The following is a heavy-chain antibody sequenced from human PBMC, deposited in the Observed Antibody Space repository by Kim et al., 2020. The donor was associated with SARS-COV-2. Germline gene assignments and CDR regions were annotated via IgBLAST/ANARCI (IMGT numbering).Heavy chain of an antibody. CDR1: GGSISSYY. J-gene: IGHJ5*02. Sequence: SQTLSLTCTVSGGSISSYYWSWIRQPPGKGLEWIGYIYYSGSTNYNPSLKSPVTISVDTSKNQFSLKLSSVTAADTAVYYCARGTTEYCSGGTCYWFDPWGQGTLVTVSS. CDR3: ARGTTEYCSGGTCYWFDP. V-gene: IGHV4-59*13. CDR2: IYYSGST. D-gene: IGHD2-15*01.